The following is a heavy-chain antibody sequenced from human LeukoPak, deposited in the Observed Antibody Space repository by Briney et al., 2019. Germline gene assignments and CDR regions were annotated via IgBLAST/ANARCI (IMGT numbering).Heavy chain of an antibody. Sequence: SETLSLTCTVSGGSLSSGGYYWSWIRQHPGKGLEWIGYIYYSGSTYYNPSLKSRVTISVDTSKNQFSLKLSSVTAADTAVYYCARGYHDSSGYFDYWGQGTLVTVSS. CDR2: IYYSGST. CDR1: GGSLSSGGYY. J-gene: IGHJ4*02. D-gene: IGHD3-22*01. V-gene: IGHV4-31*03. CDR3: ARGYHDSSGYFDY.